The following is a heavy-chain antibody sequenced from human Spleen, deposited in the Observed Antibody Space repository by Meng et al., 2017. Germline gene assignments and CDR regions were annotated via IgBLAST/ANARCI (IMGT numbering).Heavy chain of an antibody. CDR3: ARASLSYCSGGSCYVSHWYFDL. D-gene: IGHD2-15*01. J-gene: IGHJ2*01. Sequence: GGSLRLSCAASGFTFSSYEMNWVRQAPGKGLEWVSYISSSGSTIYYADSVKGRFTISRDNSKNTLYLQMNSLRAEDTAVYYCARASLSYCSGGSCYVSHWYFDLWGRGTLVTVSS. V-gene: IGHV3-48*03. CDR2: ISSSGSTI. CDR1: GFTFSSYE.